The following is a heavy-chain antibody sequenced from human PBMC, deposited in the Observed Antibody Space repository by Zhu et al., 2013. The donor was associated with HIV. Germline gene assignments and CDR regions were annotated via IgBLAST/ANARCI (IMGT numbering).Heavy chain of an antibody. CDR1: GFTFSSYE. Sequence: EVQLVESGGGLVQPGGSLRLSCAASGFTFSSYEMNWVRQAPGKGLEWVSYISSSGSTIYYADSVKGRFTISRDNAKNSLYLQMNSLRAEDAAVYYCAREMPGPNDAFDIWGQGTMVTVSS. J-gene: IGHJ3*02. D-gene: IGHD2-2*01. CDR2: ISSSGSTI. V-gene: IGHV3-48*03. CDR3: AREMPGPNDAFDI.